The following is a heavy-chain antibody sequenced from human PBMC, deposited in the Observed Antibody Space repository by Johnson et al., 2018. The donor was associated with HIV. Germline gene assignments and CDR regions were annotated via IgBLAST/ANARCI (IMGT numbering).Heavy chain of an antibody. Sequence: QVQLVESGGGVVQPGRSLRLSCAASGFTFSSYAMHWVRQAPGKGLEWVAVIWYDGSNKYYADSVKGRFTISRDNSKNTLYLQMNSLRAEDTAVYYCARGAVSGYVSVDAFHIWGQGTLVTVSS. CDR2: IWYDGSNK. D-gene: IGHD5-12*01. CDR1: GFTFSSYA. CDR3: ARGAVSGYVSVDAFHI. V-gene: IGHV3-33*08. J-gene: IGHJ3*02.